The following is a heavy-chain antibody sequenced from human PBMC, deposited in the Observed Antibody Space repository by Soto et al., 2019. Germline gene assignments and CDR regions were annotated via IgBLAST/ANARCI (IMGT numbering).Heavy chain of an antibody. CDR1: GGSITFNF. V-gene: IGHV4-59*08. J-gene: IGHJ4*02. D-gene: IGHD6-19*01. CDR3: ARGSGWLDY. CDR2: VFHTGNT. Sequence: QWQVQESGPGLVKPSETLSLTCTVSGGSITFNFWSWIRQPPGKGLEWIGYVFHTGNTDYNPSLNSRVTISVDTSKNRLSLKLDSVTAADTAVYYCARGSGWLDYWGQGTLVTVSS.